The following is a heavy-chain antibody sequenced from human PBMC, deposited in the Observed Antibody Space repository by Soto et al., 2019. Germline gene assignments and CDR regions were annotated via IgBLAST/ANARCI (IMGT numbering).Heavy chain of an antibody. J-gene: IGHJ6*02. D-gene: IGHD1-26*01. CDR2: ILPIFGTA. V-gene: IGHV1-69*01. CDR1: GGTFSSYA. CDR3: ASNLLQGSYSAYYYYGMDV. Sequence: QVQLVQSGAEVKKPGSSVKVSCKASGGTFSSYAISWVRQAPGQGLEWMGGILPIFGTAHYAQKFQGRVTITADESTSTAYMELSSLRSEGTAVYYCASNLLQGSYSAYYYYGMDVWGQGTTVTVSS.